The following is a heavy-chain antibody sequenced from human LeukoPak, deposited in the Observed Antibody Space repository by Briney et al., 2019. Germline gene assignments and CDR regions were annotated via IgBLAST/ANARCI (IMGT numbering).Heavy chain of an antibody. CDR2: IYYSGST. V-gene: IGHV4-59*01. CDR1: GGSISGYN. D-gene: IGHD3-22*01. Sequence: SETLSLTCAVSGGSISGYNWSWIRQSPDKGLEWIGFIYYSGSTNYNPSLQSRVTISVDTSKNQFSLKLSSVTAADTAVYYCGRRNYYYDSSGYEDDYWGQGTLVTVSS. J-gene: IGHJ4*02. CDR3: GRRNYYYDSSGYEDDY.